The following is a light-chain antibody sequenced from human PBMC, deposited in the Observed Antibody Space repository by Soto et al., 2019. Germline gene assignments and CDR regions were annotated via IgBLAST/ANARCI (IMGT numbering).Light chain of an antibody. CDR3: QQSYSTPPIT. CDR1: QDISNY. J-gene: IGKJ5*01. V-gene: IGKV1-39*01. CDR2: DAS. Sequence: DIQMTQSPSSLSASVRDRVTITCQASQDISNYLNWYQQKPGKAPKLLIYDASNLETGVPSRFSGSGSGTDFTLTISSLQPEDFATYYCQQSYSTPPITFGQGTRLEIK.